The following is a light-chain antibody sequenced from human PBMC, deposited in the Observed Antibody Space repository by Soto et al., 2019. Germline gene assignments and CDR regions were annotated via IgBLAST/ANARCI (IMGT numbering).Light chain of an antibody. Sequence: EIVLTQSPGTLSLSPGERATLSCRASQSVSSSYLAWYQQKPDQAPRLLIYGASSRATGIPDRFSGSGYGTDFALTISRLEPEDFAVYYCQQYGSSLWTFGQGTKVEIK. J-gene: IGKJ1*01. CDR2: GAS. CDR3: QQYGSSLWT. V-gene: IGKV3-20*01. CDR1: QSVSSSY.